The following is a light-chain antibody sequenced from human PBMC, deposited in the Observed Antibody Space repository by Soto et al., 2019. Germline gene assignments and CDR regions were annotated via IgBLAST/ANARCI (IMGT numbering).Light chain of an antibody. CDR3: SSFSSRNTLV. Sequence: ALTQPGSVSGSPGQSITISCSGTSRDVGAYNLVSWYQQRPGKAPKLLIYEVRNRPSGLSYRFSGSKSGNTASLTISSLLPEDEADYFCSSFSSRNTLVFGGGTKVTVL. CDR2: EVR. CDR1: SRDVGAYNL. V-gene: IGLV2-14*01. J-gene: IGLJ2*01.